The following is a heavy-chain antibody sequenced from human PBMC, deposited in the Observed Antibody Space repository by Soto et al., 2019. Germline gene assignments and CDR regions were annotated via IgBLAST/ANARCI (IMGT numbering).Heavy chain of an antibody. CDR3: ARESSEVVVVAATRGYYFDY. V-gene: IGHV1-18*01. CDR2: ISAYNGNT. J-gene: IGHJ4*02. Sequence: ASVKVSCKASGYTFTSYGISWVRQAPGQGLEWMGWISAYNGNTNYAQKLQGRVTMTTDTSTSTAYMELRSLRSDDTAVYYCARESSEVVVVAATRGYYFDYWGQGTRVTVSS. D-gene: IGHD2-15*01. CDR1: GYTFTSYG.